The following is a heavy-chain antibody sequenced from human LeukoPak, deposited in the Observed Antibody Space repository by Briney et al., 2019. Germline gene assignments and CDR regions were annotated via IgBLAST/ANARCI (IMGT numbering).Heavy chain of an antibody. V-gene: IGHV1-2*02. CDR3: ARDGGDRGVYYYIDV. CDR2: INPNSGGT. J-gene: IGHJ6*03. Sequence: ASVKVSCMASGYTFTGYYMHWVRQAPGQGLEWMGWINPNSGGTNYAQKFQGRVTMTRDTSISTAYMELSRLRSDDTAVYYCARDGGDRGVYYYIDVWGKGPTVPVSS. D-gene: IGHD2-21*02. CDR1: GYTFTGYY.